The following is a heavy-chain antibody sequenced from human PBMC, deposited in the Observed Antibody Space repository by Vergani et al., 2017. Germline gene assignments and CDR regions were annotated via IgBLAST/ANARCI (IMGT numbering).Heavy chain of an antibody. CDR1: GGSISSGGYS. CDR3: ARGGYYGSGTIVDY. V-gene: IGHV4-30-2*01. Sequence: QLQLQESGPGLVKPSETLSLTCTVSGGSISSGGYSWSWIRQPPGKGLEWIGYIYHSGSTYYNPSLKSRVTISVDRSKNQFSLKLSSVTAADTAVYYCARGGYYGSGTIVDYWGQGTLVTVSS. J-gene: IGHJ4*02. D-gene: IGHD3-10*01. CDR2: IYHSGST.